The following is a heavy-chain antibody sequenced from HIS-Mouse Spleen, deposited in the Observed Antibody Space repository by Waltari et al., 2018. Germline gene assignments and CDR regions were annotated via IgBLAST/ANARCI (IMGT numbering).Heavy chain of an antibody. CDR2: INPNSGGT. CDR1: GYTVTGYY. V-gene: IGHV1-2*02. Sequence: QVQLVQSGAEVKKPGASVKVSCKASGYTVTGYYMHWVRQAPGQGLEWMGWINPNSGGTNYAQKFQGRVTMTRDTSISTAYMELSRLRSDDTAVYYCARGSSTYYDFWSGSAAFDIWGQGTMVTVSS. J-gene: IGHJ3*02. D-gene: IGHD3-3*01. CDR3: ARGSSTYYDFWSGSAAFDI.